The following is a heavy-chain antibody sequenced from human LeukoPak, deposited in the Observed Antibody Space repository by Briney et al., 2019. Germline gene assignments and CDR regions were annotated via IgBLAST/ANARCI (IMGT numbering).Heavy chain of an antibody. CDR1: GGTFSSYA. CDR3: ASHYSSSWYGTLH. Sequence: SVNVSCKASGGTFSSYAISWVRQAPGQGLEWMGGIIPIFGTANYAQKFQGRVTITADESTSTAYMGLSSLRSEDTAVYYCASHYSSSWYGTLHWGQGTLVTVSS. D-gene: IGHD6-13*01. CDR2: IIPIFGTA. J-gene: IGHJ4*02. V-gene: IGHV1-69*13.